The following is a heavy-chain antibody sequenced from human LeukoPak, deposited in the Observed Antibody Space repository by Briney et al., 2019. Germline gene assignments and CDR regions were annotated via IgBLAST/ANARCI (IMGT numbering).Heavy chain of an antibody. CDR1: GGSISAYY. Sequence: SETLSLTCTVSGGSISAYYWSWIRQPPGKGLEWIGYISYNGNANYNPSLKSRVTISVDTSKNQFSLKLSSVTAADTAVYYCARHVPSTIFFNWFDPWGQGTLVTVSS. CDR3: ARHVPSTIFFNWFDP. D-gene: IGHD3-3*01. J-gene: IGHJ5*02. CDR2: ISYNGNA. V-gene: IGHV4-59*01.